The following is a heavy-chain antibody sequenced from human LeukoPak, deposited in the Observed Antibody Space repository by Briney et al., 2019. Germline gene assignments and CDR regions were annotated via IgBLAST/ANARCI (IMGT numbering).Heavy chain of an antibody. CDR1: GGSISSGSYY. Sequence: SETLSLTCTVSGGSISSGSYYWSWIRQPPGKGLDWIGYIYYSGSTNYIPSLKSRVTISVDTSKNQFSLKLSSVTAADTAVYYCARLQDYYNWFDPWGQGTLVTVSS. V-gene: IGHV4-61*01. J-gene: IGHJ5*02. CDR2: IYYSGST. CDR3: ARLQDYYNWFDP. D-gene: IGHD2/OR15-2a*01.